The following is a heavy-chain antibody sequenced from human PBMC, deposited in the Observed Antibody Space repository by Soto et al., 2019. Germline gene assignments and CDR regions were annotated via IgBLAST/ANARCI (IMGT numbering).Heavy chain of an antibody. D-gene: IGHD3-3*01. J-gene: IGHJ6*03. CDR3: SRQASDFWSGKPQYYMDV. V-gene: IGHV3-73*01. Sequence: EVQLVESGGGLVQPGGSLKLSCAASGFTFSGSAMHWVRQASGKGLEWVGRIRSKGNNYATAYGASLKGRFTISRDDSKNTAYMQMNRLNTENMAVYYCSRQASDFWSGKPQYYMDVWGKGTTVTVSS. CDR2: IRSKGNNYAT. CDR1: GFTFSGSA.